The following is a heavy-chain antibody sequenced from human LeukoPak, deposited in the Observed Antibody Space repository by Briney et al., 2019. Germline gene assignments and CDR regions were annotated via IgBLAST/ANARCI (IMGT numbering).Heavy chain of an antibody. CDR1: GGSISSYY. V-gene: IGHV4-59*08. CDR2: VYYSGDT. D-gene: IGHD2-15*01. J-gene: IGHJ4*02. CDR3: ARHPFATPFDY. Sequence: SETLSLTCTVSGGSISSYYWSWIRQPPGKGLEWIGYVYYSGDTNYNPSLKSRVTMSLDTSKNQVSLRLSSVTAADTAVYYCARHPFATPFDYWGRGTLLTVSS.